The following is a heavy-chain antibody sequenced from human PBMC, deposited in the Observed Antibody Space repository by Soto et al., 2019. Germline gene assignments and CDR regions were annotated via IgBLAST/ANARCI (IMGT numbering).Heavy chain of an antibody. CDR3: AGGITVFGVVTPRGG. D-gene: IGHD3-3*01. V-gene: IGHV1-8*01. CDR2: MNPNSGNT. Sequence: QVQLVQSGAEVKKPGASVKVSCKASGYTFTSYDINWVRQATGQGLEWMGWMNPNSGNTGYAQKFQGRVTMTRNTSQSPAYSGLTSLRSEDPAVYYRAGGITVFGVVTPRGGGGQGTLVTVSS. CDR1: GYTFTSYD. J-gene: IGHJ4*02.